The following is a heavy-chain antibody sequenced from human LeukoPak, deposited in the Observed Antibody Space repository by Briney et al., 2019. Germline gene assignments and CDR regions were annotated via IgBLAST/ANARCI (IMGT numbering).Heavy chain of an antibody. J-gene: IGHJ4*02. D-gene: IGHD3-3*02. CDR3: AREADIYYFDY. V-gene: IGHV4-31*03. Sequence: SETLSLTCTVSGGSVSSGSYYWSWIRQPPGKGLEWIGYIYYSGSTYYNPSLKSRVTISVDASKNQFSLKLSSVTAADTAVYYCAREADIYYFDYWGQGTLVTVSS. CDR2: IYYSGST. CDR1: GGSVSSGSYY.